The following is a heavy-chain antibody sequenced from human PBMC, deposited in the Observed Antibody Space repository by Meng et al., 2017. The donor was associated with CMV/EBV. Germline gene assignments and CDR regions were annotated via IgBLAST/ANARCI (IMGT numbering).Heavy chain of an antibody. CDR2: IYYSGST. J-gene: IGHJ4*02. Sequence: SETLSLTCTVSGGSISSSSYYWGWIRQPPGKGLEWIGSIYYSGSTYYNPSLKSRVTISVGTSKNQFSLKLSSVTAADTAVYYCARNPLKAHLGWELTNFDYWGQGTLVTVSS. V-gene: IGHV4-39*07. CDR1: GGSISSSSYY. D-gene: IGHD1-26*01. CDR3: ARNPLKAHLGWELTNFDY.